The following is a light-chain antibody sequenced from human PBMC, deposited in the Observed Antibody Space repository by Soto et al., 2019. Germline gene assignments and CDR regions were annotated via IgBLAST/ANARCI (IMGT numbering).Light chain of an antibody. CDR1: QDMVTD. V-gene: IGKV1-9*01. CDR2: AAS. J-gene: IGKJ5*01. Sequence: IHLTQSPSSLSASVGDSVTITCLASQDMVTDLAWYQQKPGKVPKLLIYAASTLQGGVPSRFSCGGSGTDFTLTINSLQPEDRATYYCQQLNSYPITFGQGTRLEI. CDR3: QQLNSYPIT.